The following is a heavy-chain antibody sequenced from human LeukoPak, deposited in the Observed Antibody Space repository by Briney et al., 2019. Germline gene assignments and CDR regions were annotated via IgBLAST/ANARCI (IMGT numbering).Heavy chain of an antibody. V-gene: IGHV4-30-4*01. J-gene: IGHJ4*02. D-gene: IGHD3-16*02. CDR3: ARAVGHDYVWGSYRVYFDY. CDR2: IYYSGST. Sequence: PSETLSLTCTGSGGSISSCDYYWSWIRQPPGKGLEWIGYIYYSGSTYYNTSLKSRFTISVDTSKNQFSLKLSSVTAADTAVYYCARAVGHDYVWGSYRVYFDYWGQGTLVTVSS. CDR1: GGSISSCDYY.